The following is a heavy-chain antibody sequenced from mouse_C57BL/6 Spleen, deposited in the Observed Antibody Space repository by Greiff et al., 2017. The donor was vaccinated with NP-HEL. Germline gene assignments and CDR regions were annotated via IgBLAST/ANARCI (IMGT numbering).Heavy chain of an antibody. CDR2: IYPGSGST. CDR1: GYTFTSYW. J-gene: IGHJ3*01. V-gene: IGHV1-55*01. D-gene: IGHD1-1*01. Sequence: QVQLQQPGAELVKPGASVKMSCKASGYTFTSYWITWVKQRPGQGLEWIGDIYPGSGSTNSNETFKSKATLTVDTSSSTAYMQLSSLTSEDSAVYYCAREANYYGISFAYWGQGTLVTVSA. CDR3: AREANYYGISFAY.